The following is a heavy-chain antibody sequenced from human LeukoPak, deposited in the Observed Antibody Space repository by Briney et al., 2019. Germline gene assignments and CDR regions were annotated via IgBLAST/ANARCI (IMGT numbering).Heavy chain of an antibody. V-gene: IGHV4-34*01. J-gene: IGHJ3*02. CDR2: IKHSGST. Sequence: PSETLSLTCAVYGGSFSGYYWSWIRQPPGKGLEWIGEIKHSGSTNYNPSLKSRVTISVDTSKNQFSLKLSSVTAADTAVYYCAREYGGNRGDAFDIWGQGTMVTVSS. CDR1: GGSFSGYY. CDR3: AREYGGNRGDAFDI. D-gene: IGHD4/OR15-4a*01.